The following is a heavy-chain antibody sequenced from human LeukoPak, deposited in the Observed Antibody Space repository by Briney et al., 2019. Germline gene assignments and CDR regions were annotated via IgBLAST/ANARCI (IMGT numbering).Heavy chain of an antibody. CDR3: ARGWLLWFREPLDY. Sequence: GRPLRLSCAASGFTFSSYGMHWVRQAPGKGLEWVAVIWYDGSNKYYADSVKGRFTISRDNSKNTLYLQMNSLRAEDTAVYYCARGWLLWFREPLDYWGQGTLVTVSS. J-gene: IGHJ4*02. CDR2: IWYDGSNK. V-gene: IGHV3-33*01. CDR1: GFTFSSYG. D-gene: IGHD3-10*01.